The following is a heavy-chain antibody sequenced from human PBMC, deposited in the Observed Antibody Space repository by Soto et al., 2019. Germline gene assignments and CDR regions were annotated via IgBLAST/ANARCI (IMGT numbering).Heavy chain of an antibody. D-gene: IGHD3-3*01. Sequence: PGGSLRLSCEASGITFSDYDMHWVRQAPGKGLEWVSVIGPTGDTSYAGSVKGRFTISRDNSKNTLYLQMNSLRAEDTAVYYCAKDRVFGAFYGMDVWGQGTTVTVSS. CDR2: IGPTGDT. CDR1: GITFSDYD. V-gene: IGHV3-13*01. CDR3: AKDRVFGAFYGMDV. J-gene: IGHJ6*02.